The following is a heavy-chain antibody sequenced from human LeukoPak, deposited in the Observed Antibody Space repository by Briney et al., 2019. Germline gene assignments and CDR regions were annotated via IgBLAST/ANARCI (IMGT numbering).Heavy chain of an antibody. CDR3: ANPSSSRGAAI. CDR1: GFTFSSHW. CDR2: INSDGSST. V-gene: IGHV3-74*01. J-gene: IGHJ3*02. Sequence: GGSLRLSCAASGFTFSSHWMHWVRQAPGKGLVWVSRINSDGSSTSYADSVKGRFTISRDNSKNTLYLQMNSLRAEDTAVYYCANPSSSRGAAIWGQGTMVTVSS. D-gene: IGHD6-13*01.